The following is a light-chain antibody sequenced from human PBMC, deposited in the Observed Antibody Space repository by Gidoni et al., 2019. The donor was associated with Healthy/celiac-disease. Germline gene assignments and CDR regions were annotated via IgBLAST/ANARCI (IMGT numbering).Light chain of an antibody. J-gene: IGLJ3*02. CDR2: RNN. Sequence: QSVLTQPPSASGTPRQRVTISWSGSSSNIGSNYVYWYQQLPGTAPKLLIYRNNQRPSGVPERCSGSKSGTAASLAISGLRSEDEADYYWAAWDDSLSGWVFGGGTKLTVL. CDR3: AAWDDSLSGWV. CDR1: SSNIGSNY. V-gene: IGLV1-47*01.